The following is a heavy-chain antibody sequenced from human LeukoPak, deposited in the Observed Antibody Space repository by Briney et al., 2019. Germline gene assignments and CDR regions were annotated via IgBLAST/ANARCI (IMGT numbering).Heavy chain of an antibody. Sequence: PGGFLRLSCAASGFTFSSYAMSWVRQAPGKGLEWVSVISGSGGSTYYADSVKGRFTISRDNSKNTLYLQMNSLRAEDAAVYYCAKIMVRGVISRTFDYWGQGTLVTVSS. CDR3: AKIMVRGVISRTFDY. J-gene: IGHJ4*02. CDR1: GFTFSSYA. V-gene: IGHV3-23*01. CDR2: ISGSGGST. D-gene: IGHD3-10*01.